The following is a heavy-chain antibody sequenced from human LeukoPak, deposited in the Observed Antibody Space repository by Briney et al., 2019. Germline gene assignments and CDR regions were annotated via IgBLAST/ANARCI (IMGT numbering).Heavy chain of an antibody. CDR3: STGGGRYCSTTSCYYNY. V-gene: IGHV3-15*01. CDR2: IKSKSYGETI. J-gene: IGHJ4*02. Sequence: WSLRLSCAASGFTFSDAWMNWVRQAPGKGREWVGRIKSKSYGETIDYAEPVKGRFTISRDDSKNTLYLQMNSLKIEDAALYYCSTGGGRYCSTTSCYYNYWGQGTLVTVSS. CDR1: GFTFSDAW. D-gene: IGHD2-2*01.